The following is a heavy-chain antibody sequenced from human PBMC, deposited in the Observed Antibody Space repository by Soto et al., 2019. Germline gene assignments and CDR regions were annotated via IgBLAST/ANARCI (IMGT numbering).Heavy chain of an antibody. D-gene: IGHD3-3*01. CDR2: IYYSGST. CDR3: ARSITIFGVVGYMDV. CDR1: GGSISSYY. Sequence: SETLSLTCTVSGGSISSYYWSWIRQPPGKGLEWIGYIYYSGSTNYNPSLKSRVTISVDTSKNQFSLKLSSVTAADTAVYYCARSITIFGVVGYMDVWGKGTTVTVS. J-gene: IGHJ6*03. V-gene: IGHV4-59*08.